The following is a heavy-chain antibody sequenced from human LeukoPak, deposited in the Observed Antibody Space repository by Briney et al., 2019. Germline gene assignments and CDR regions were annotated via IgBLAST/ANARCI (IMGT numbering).Heavy chain of an antibody. V-gene: IGHV1-46*01. CDR1: GYTFTSYY. CDR3: ARERRRGGAEYYFDY. CDR2: INPSGGST. Sequence: ASVKVSCKASGYTFTSYYMHWVRQAPGQGLEWMGIINPSGGSTSYAQKFQGRVTMTRDTSTSTVYMELSSLRSEDTAVYYCARERRRGGAEYYFDYWGQGTLVTVSS. D-gene: IGHD3-16*01. J-gene: IGHJ4*02.